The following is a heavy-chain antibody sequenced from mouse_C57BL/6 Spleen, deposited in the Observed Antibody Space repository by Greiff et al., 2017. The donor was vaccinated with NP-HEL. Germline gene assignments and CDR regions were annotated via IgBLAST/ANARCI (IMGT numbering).Heavy chain of an antibody. J-gene: IGHJ4*01. CDR1: GYAFSSYW. CDR3: ASGESTSAMDY. V-gene: IGHV1-80*01. CDR2: IYPGDGDT. D-gene: IGHD2-13*01. Sequence: LQESGAELVKPGASVKISCKASGYAFSSYWMNWVKQRPGKGLEWIGQIYPGDGDTNYNGKFKGKATLTADKSSSTAYMQLSSLTSEDSAVYFCASGESTSAMDYWGQGTSVTVSS.